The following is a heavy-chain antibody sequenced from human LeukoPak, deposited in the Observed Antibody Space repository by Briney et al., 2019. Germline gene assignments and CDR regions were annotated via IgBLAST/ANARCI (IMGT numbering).Heavy chain of an antibody. CDR1: GFTFSSYG. CDR3: AREGSMVDFWSGYRYYFDY. J-gene: IGHJ4*02. Sequence: PGGSLRLSCAASGFTFSSYGMHWVRQAPGKGLEWVAVIWYDGSNKYYADSVKGRFTISRDNSKNTLYLQMNSLRAEDTAVYYCAREGSMVDFWSGYRYYFDYWGQGTLVTVSS. V-gene: IGHV3-33*01. D-gene: IGHD3-3*01. CDR2: IWYDGSNK.